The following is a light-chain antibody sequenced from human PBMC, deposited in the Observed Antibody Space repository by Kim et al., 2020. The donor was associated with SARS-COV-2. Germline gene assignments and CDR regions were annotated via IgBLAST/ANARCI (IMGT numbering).Light chain of an antibody. CDR2: VAS. V-gene: IGKV3-15*01. CDR1: QSVSSN. Sequence: EIVMTQSPATLSVSPGERATLSCRASQSVSSNLAWYQQKPGQAPRLLIYVASTRATGIPARFSGSGSGTEFTLTISSLQSEDFAVYYCQSYNNWPPGTFGQGTKVDIK. J-gene: IGKJ1*01. CDR3: QSYNNWPPGT.